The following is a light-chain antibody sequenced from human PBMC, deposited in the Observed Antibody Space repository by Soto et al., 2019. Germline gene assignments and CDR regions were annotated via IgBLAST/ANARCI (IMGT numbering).Light chain of an antibody. CDR3: QTWGTGEV. CDR1: SGHSNYA. J-gene: IGLJ3*02. CDR2: INSGGSH. Sequence: QPVLTQSPSASASLGASVNLTCTLSSGHSNYAIAWHQQLPKKGPRFLMKINSGGSHTKGDGIPDRFSGSRYGAERYLTISSLQSEYEADYYCQTWGTGEVFGGGTKLTVL. V-gene: IGLV4-69*01.